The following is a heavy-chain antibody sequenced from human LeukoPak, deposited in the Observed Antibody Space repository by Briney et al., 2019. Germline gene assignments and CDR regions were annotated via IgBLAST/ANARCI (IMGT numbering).Heavy chain of an antibody. CDR1: GYTFTSYD. Sequence: GASVKVSCKASGYTFTSYDINWVRQATGQGLEWMGWMNPNSGNTGYAQKFQGRVTMTRNTSISTAYMELSSLRSEDTAVYYCARSRWLQLFNAFDIWGQGTMVTVSS. D-gene: IGHD5-24*01. J-gene: IGHJ3*02. V-gene: IGHV1-8*01. CDR3: ARSRWLQLFNAFDI. CDR2: MNPNSGNT.